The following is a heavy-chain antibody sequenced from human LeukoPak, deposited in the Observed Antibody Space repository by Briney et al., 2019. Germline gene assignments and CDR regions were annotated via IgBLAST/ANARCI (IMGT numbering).Heavy chain of an antibody. CDR3: ARTIGGGYSYGPCFDY. D-gene: IGHD5-18*01. Sequence: EASVKVSCKASGYTFISYGISWVRQAPGQGLEWMGRISAYNGNTDHAQKFQGRLTMTTDTSTSTAYMELRSLRSDDTAVFYCARTIGGGYSYGPCFDYWGQGSLVAVSS. V-gene: IGHV1-18*01. J-gene: IGHJ4*02. CDR1: GYTFISYG. CDR2: ISAYNGNT.